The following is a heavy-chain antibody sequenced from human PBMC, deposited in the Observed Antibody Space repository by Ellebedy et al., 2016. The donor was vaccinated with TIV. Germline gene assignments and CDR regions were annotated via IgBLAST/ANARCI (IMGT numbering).Heavy chain of an antibody. Sequence: GGSLRLXXAASGFTFSDYYMSWIRQAPGKGLEWVSYISSSGSTIYYADSVKGRFTISRDNAKNSLYLQMNSLRAEDTAVYYCARCDAIVVVPAATLDYWGQGTLVTVSS. D-gene: IGHD2-2*01. J-gene: IGHJ4*02. CDR2: ISSSGSTI. CDR1: GFTFSDYY. CDR3: ARCDAIVVVPAATLDY. V-gene: IGHV3-11*01.